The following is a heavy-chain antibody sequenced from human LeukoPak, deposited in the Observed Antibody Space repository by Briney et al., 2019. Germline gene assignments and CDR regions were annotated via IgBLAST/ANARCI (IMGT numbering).Heavy chain of an antibody. CDR2: ISSSGSTI. J-gene: IGHJ4*02. Sequence: GGSLRLSCAASGFTFSSYEMNWVRQAPGKGLEGVSYISSSGSTIYYADSVKGRFTISRDNAKNSLYLQMNSLRAEDTAVYYCARTRGQFDYWGQGTLVTVSS. CDR1: GFTFSSYE. CDR3: ARTRGQFDY. V-gene: IGHV3-48*03. D-gene: IGHD5-12*01.